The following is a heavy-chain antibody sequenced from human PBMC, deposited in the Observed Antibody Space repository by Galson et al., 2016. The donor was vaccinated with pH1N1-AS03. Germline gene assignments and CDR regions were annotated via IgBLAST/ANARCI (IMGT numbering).Heavy chain of an antibody. J-gene: IGHJ3*01. CDR3: ARFAWATSGDDAFDV. CDR2: IKQDATEK. D-gene: IGHD3-10*01. CDR1: GFTFSTYW. Sequence: SLRLSCAASGFTFSTYWMSWVRQAPGKGLEWAANIKQDATEKYYVDSVKGRFTISRDNAKKSLYLQMDSLRLEDTASYYCARFAWATSGDDAFDVWGQGTLVTVSS. V-gene: IGHV3-7*01.